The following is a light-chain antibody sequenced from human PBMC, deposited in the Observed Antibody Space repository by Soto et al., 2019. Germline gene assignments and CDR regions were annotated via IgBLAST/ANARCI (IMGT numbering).Light chain of an antibody. CDR3: SSFSSSSTLVV. V-gene: IGLV2-14*01. Sequence: QSALTQPASVSGSPGQSITISCTGTSSDVGGYSYVSWYQQHPGKAPKLMIYKVSNRPSGVSNRFSGSKSGNTASLTISGLQAEDEADYSCSSFSSSSTLVVFGGGTKLTVL. CDR1: SSDVGGYSY. J-gene: IGLJ2*01. CDR2: KVS.